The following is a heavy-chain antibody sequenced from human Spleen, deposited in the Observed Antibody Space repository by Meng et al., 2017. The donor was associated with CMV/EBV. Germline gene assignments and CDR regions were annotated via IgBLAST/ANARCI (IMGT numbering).Heavy chain of an antibody. CDR2: SSNKASNYTT. J-gene: IGHJ2*01. Sequence: ASGFIFGDRYVTCLRQAAGKGLEWVARSSNKASNYTTKYTASVRGRFTISREESENSLYLQMNSLQAEDTAVYYCARGSPATRYFDLWGRGTLVTVSS. CDR1: GFIFGDRY. D-gene: IGHD1-1*01. V-gene: IGHV3-72*01. CDR3: ARGSPATRYFDL.